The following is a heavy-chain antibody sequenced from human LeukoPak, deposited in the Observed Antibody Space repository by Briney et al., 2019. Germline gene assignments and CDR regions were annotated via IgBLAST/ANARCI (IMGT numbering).Heavy chain of an antibody. V-gene: IGHV4-59*01. Sequence: SETLSLTCAVYGGSFSGYYWSWIRQPPGKGLEWIGYIYYSGSTNYNPSLKSRVTISVDTSKNQFSLKLSSVTAADTAVYYCARDGSGSYPHYYYYGMDVWGQGTTVTVSS. CDR1: GGSFSGYY. J-gene: IGHJ6*02. D-gene: IGHD3-10*01. CDR3: ARDGSGSYPHYYYYGMDV. CDR2: IYYSGST.